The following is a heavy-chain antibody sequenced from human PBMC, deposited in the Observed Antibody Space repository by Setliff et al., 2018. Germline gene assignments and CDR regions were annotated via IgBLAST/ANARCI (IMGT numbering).Heavy chain of an antibody. CDR2: INSWGTGI. CDR3: GRDLNNLGFIDF. CDR1: GFMLSSHG. J-gene: IGHJ4*01. Sequence: GGSLRLSCAVSGFMLSSHGMNWVRQAPGKGLEWVAYINSWGTGIYYADSVKGRFTISRDNAKNSLFLQMNSLRVEDMAVYYCGRDLNNLGFIDFWGHGTPVTVSS. V-gene: IGHV3-48*03. D-gene: IGHD7-27*01.